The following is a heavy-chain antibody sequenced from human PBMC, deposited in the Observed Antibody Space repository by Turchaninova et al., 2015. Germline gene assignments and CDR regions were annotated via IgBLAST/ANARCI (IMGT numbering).Heavy chain of an antibody. CDR2: INHSGGH. J-gene: IGHJ3*02. D-gene: IGHD3-3*01. CDR3: AGARGMFLAGDSPDAFDI. Sequence: QVRLQQWGAGLVKPSETLSLTCAVYGGSFSDFHWRWIRQPPGQGLEWSGKINHSGGHNYNPSLKSGVTMSVDKSKNHVSLKVNSVTAADTAVYFCAGARGMFLAGDSPDAFDIWGQGTMVTVSS. CDR1: GGSFSDFH. V-gene: IGHV4-34*02.